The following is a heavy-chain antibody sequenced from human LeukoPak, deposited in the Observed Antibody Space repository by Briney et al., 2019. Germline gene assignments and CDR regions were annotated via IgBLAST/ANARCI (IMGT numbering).Heavy chain of an antibody. Sequence: DGSNKYYADSVKGRFTISRDNSKNTLYLQMNSLRAEDTAVYYCAKDLLTTGYSYGYGAFDIWGQGTMVTVSS. CDR2: DGSNK. CDR3: AKDLLTTGYSYGYGAFDI. J-gene: IGHJ3*02. V-gene: IGHV3-30-3*02. D-gene: IGHD5-18*01.